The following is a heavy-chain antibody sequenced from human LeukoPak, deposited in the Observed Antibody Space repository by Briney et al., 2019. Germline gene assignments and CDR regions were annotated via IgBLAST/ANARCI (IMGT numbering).Heavy chain of an antibody. CDR2: ISYDGSNK. J-gene: IGHJ4*02. CDR3: ARKLMDMGSPLFDY. Sequence: GGSLRLSCAASGFTFSSYGMHWVRQAPGKGLEWVAVISYDGSNKYYADSVKGRFTISRDNSKNTLYLQMNSLRAEDTAVYYCARKLMDMGSPLFDYWGQRTLVTVSS. CDR1: GFTFSSYG. D-gene: IGHD2-2*03. V-gene: IGHV3-30*03.